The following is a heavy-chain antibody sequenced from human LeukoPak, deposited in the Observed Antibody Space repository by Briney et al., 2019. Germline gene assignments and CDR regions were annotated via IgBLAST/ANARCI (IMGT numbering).Heavy chain of an antibody. V-gene: IGHV4-39*07. CDR1: GGSISSSSYY. Sequence: SETLSLTCTVSGGSISSSSYYWGWIRQPPGKGLEWIGSIYYSGSTNYNPSLKSRVTISVDTSKNQFSLKLSSVTAADTAVYYCARHGTRHSSSWSHLYAYFDYWGQGTLVTVSS. CDR3: ARHGTRHSSSWSHLYAYFDY. D-gene: IGHD6-13*01. CDR2: IYYSGST. J-gene: IGHJ4*02.